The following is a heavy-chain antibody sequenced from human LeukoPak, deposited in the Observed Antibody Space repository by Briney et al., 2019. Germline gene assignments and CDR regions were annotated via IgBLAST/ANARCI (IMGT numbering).Heavy chain of an antibody. CDR3: ARDNSVGDYAWWFDP. CDR1: GYTFTSYY. J-gene: IGHJ5*02. Sequence: ASVKVSCKASGYTFTSYYMHWVRQAPGQGLEWMGIINPSGGSTSYAQKFQGRVTMTRDMSTSTDYLELSSLRSEDTAVYYCARDNSVGDYAWWFDPWGQGTLVTVSS. D-gene: IGHD1-26*01. V-gene: IGHV1-46*01. CDR2: INPSGGST.